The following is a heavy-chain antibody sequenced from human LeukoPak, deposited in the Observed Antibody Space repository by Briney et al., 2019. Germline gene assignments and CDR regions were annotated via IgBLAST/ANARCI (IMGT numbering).Heavy chain of an antibody. CDR1: GFGFSSHW. V-gene: IGHV3-74*01. CDR3: ARDPSVNNAIGYNWFDH. Sequence: PGGSLRLPCAASGFGFSSHWMHWVRQAPGKGLMWVSRTNSDGSVRNYADSVEGRFIISRDNAKNTLYLQMNSLGAEDTAVYFCARDPSVNNAIGYNWFDHWGQGALVTVSS. D-gene: IGHD2/OR15-2a*01. J-gene: IGHJ5*02. CDR2: TNSDGSVR.